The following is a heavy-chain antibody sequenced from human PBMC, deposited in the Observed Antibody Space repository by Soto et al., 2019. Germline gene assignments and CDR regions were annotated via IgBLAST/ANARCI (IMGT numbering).Heavy chain of an antibody. V-gene: IGHV5-51*01. D-gene: IGHD2-15*01. CDR1: GYSFTSYW. J-gene: IGHJ6*03. CDR2: IYPGDSDT. CDR3: ARGGWDVVVVAAPYYYYYYMDV. Sequence: PGESLKISCKGSGYSFTSYWIGWVRQMPGKGLEWMGIIYPGDSDTRYSPSFQGQVTISADKSISTAYLQWSSLKASDTAMYYWARGGWDVVVVAAPYYYYYYMDVWGKGTTVTVSS.